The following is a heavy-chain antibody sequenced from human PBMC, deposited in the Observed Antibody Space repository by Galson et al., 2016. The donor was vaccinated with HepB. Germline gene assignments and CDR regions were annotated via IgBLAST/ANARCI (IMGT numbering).Heavy chain of an antibody. CDR3: ATSPGAGI. Sequence: SLRLSCAVSGFTVGNNYLSWVRQAPGKGLEWVSLIYSGGNTYHADSVKGRFSISRDSPKNTLYLQMNSLRNEDTALYYCATSPGAGIWGQGTMVTVSS. D-gene: IGHD7-27*01. CDR2: IYSGGNT. V-gene: IGHV3-66*02. CDR1: GFTVGNNY. J-gene: IGHJ3*02.